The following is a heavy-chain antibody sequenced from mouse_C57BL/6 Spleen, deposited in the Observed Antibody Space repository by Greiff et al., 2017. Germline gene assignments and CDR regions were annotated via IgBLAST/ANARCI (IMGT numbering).Heavy chain of an antibody. CDR3: TRRDYYGSRDY. D-gene: IGHD1-1*01. J-gene: IGHJ2*01. Sequence: SGAELVRPGASVTLSCKASGYTFTDYEMHWVKQTPVHGLEWIGAIDPETGGTAYNQKFKGKAILTADKSSSTAYMELRSLTSEDSAVYYCTRRDYYGSRDYWGQGTTLTVSS. CDR1: GYTFTDYE. V-gene: IGHV1-15*01. CDR2: IDPETGGT.